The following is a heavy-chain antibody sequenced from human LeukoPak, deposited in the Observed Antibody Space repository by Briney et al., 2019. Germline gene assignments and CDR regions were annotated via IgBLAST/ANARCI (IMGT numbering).Heavy chain of an antibody. Sequence: PSETLSLTCAVSGGSISTSSYYGGWIRQPPGEGLEWIASIYYSGSTYYNASLKGRVTISVDTSKNQFYLKLTSMTAADTAVYYCARSYCSSTSCYAVGAFDIWGQGTMVTVSS. CDR2: IYYSGST. J-gene: IGHJ3*02. D-gene: IGHD2-2*01. CDR3: ARSYCSSTSCYAVGAFDI. CDR1: GGSISTSSYY. V-gene: IGHV4-39*01.